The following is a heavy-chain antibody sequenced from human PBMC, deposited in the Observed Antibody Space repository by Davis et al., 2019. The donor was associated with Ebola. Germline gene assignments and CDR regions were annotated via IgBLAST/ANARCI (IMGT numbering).Heavy chain of an antibody. CDR2: IWYDGRKK. Sequence: PGGSLRLSCAASGFTFSNYGMHWVRQAPGKGLEWVTIIWYDGRKKYYADSVKGRITISRDNSKNTLSLQMNSLRAEDTAIYYCARAIGGGTANMNIFSWGQGSLVTVSS. V-gene: IGHV3-33*01. CDR1: GFTFSNYG. J-gene: IGHJ5*02. D-gene: IGHD3-10*01. CDR3: ARAIGGGTANMNIFS.